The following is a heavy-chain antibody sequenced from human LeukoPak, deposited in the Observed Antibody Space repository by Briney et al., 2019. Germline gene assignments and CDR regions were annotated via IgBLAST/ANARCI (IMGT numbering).Heavy chain of an antibody. Sequence: GGSLRLSCAASGFTFSSYAMSWVRQAPGKGLEWVSAISGSGGSTYYADSVKGRFTISRDNSKNTLYLQMNSLRAEDTAVYYCAKDGAPYGVYDEYFQHWGQGTLVTVSS. CDR1: GFTFSSYA. CDR3: AKDGAPYGVYDEYFQH. J-gene: IGHJ1*01. V-gene: IGHV3-23*01. D-gene: IGHD4-17*01. CDR2: ISGSGGST.